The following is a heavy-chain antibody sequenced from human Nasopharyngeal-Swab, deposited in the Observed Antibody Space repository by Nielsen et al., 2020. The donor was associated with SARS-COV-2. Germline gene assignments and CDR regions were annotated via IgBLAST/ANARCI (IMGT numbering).Heavy chain of an antibody. CDR2: INPNSGGT. J-gene: IGHJ6*02. V-gene: IGHV1-2*02. D-gene: IGHD3-10*01. CDR3: AREGNYYGSGSYYNRYYGMDV. CDR1: GYTFTGYY. Sequence: ASVKVSCKASGYTFTGYYMHWVRQAPGQGLEWMGWINPNSGGTNYAQKFQGRATMTRDTSISTAYMELSRLRSDDTAVYYCAREGNYYGSGSYYNRYYGMDVWGQGTTVTVSS.